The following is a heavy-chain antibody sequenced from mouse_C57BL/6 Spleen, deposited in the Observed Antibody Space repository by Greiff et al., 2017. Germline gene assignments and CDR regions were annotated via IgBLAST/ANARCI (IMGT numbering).Heavy chain of an antibody. CDR2: IYPGSGST. CDR1: GYTFTSYW. V-gene: IGHV1-55*01. Sequence: QVQLQQPGAELVKPGASVKMSCKASGYTFTSYWITWVKQRPGQGLEWIGDIYPGSGSTNYNEKFKSKATLTVDTSSSTAYMQLSSLTSEDSAVYYCASPPIYYYGSSYGNWGQGTTLTVAS. CDR3: ASPPIYYYGSSYGN. J-gene: IGHJ2*01. D-gene: IGHD1-1*01.